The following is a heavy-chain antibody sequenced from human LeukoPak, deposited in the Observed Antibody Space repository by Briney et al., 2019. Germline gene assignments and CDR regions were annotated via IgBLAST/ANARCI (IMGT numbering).Heavy chain of an antibody. J-gene: IGHJ6*03. CDR1: GFTFSDYY. CDR2: ISSSGSTI. Sequence: PGGSLRLSCAASGFTFSDYYMSWIRQAPGKGLEWVSYISSSGSTIYYADSVKGRFTISRDNAKNSLYLQMNSLRAEDTAVYYCARDVSRDILTGYYKGYYYYYMDVWGKGTTVTVSS. V-gene: IGHV3-11*01. D-gene: IGHD3-9*01. CDR3: ARDVSRDILTGYYKGYYYYYMDV.